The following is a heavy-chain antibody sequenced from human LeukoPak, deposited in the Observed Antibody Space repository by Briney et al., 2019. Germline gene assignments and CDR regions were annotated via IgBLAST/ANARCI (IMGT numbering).Heavy chain of an antibody. CDR1: GFTFSSYA. V-gene: IGHV3-23*01. J-gene: IGHJ4*02. CDR2: ISGNGGST. D-gene: IGHD2-21*02. CDR3: AKADSARGVTLKSTIDY. Sequence: QPGGSLRLSCAASGFTFSSYAMSWVRQARGKGLEWVSVISGNGGSTYYADSVKGRFTISRDNSKNTLYLQMNSLRGEDTAVYYCAKADSARGVTLKSTIDYWGQGTLVTVSS.